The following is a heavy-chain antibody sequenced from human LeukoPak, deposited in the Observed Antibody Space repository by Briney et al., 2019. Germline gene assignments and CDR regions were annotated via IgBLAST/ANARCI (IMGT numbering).Heavy chain of an antibody. D-gene: IGHD4-11*01. V-gene: IGHV4-61*02. J-gene: IGHJ4*02. CDR2: FYTSGGT. CDR1: GGSISSGTYY. CDR3: ASLQNGGYSNYAIGY. Sequence: PSETLSLICTVSGGSISSGTYYWNWIRQPAGKGLEWIGRFYTSGGTNYNPSLKSRVTISVETSKNQVSLKLSSVTAADTAVYYCASLQNGGYSNYAIGYWGQGTLVTVSS.